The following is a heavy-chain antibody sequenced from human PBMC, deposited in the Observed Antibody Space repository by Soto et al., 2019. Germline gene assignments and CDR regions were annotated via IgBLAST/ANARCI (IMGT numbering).Heavy chain of an antibody. CDR2: ISYDGSNK. J-gene: IGHJ6*04. CDR1: GFTFSSYG. CDR3: AKDVVVGATTGLGDYYYYYGMDV. Sequence: QVQLVESGGGVVQPGRSLSLSCAASGFTFSSYGMHWVRQAPGKGLEWVAVISYDGSNKYYADSVKGRFTISRDNSKNTLYMQMESLRAEDTAVYNCAKDVVVGATTGLGDYYYYYGMDVWGKGTTVTVSS. D-gene: IGHD1-26*01. V-gene: IGHV3-30*18.